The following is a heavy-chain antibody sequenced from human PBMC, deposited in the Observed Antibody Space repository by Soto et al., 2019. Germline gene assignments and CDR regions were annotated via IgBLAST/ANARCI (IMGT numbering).Heavy chain of an antibody. V-gene: IGHV3-21*01. CDR1: GFTFSSYS. J-gene: IGHJ3*02. Sequence: EVQLVESGGGLVKPGGSLRLSCAASGFTFSSYSMNWVRQAPGKGLEWVSSISSSSSYIYYADPVKGRFTISRDNAKNSLYLQMNSLRAEDTAVYYCARERPDGDAFDIWGQGTMVTVSS. CDR2: ISSSSSYI. CDR3: ARERPDGDAFDI.